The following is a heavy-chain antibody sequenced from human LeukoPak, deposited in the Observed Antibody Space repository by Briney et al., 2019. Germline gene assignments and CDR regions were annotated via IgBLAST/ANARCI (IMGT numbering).Heavy chain of an antibody. CDR2: ISTSGAGT. J-gene: IGHJ4*02. CDR1: GFTFSSYE. V-gene: IGHV3-23*01. D-gene: IGHD3-22*01. Sequence: AGGSLRLSCAASGFTFSSYEMNWVRQAPGKGPEWVSGISTSGAGTYYADSVKGRFAISRDNSKSTLYLQMNSLRVEDTAVYYCAKGIYDGSGHNIDYWGQGTLVTVSS. CDR3: AKGIYDGSGHNIDY.